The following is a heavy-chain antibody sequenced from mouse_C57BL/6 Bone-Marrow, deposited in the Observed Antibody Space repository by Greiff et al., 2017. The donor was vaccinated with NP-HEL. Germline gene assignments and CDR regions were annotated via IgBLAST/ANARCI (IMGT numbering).Heavy chain of an antibody. Sequence: EVQRVESGFFFFKPGGSLKLSCAASGFTFSSYAMSWVRQTPEKRLCGLATFLCGGRYQEHPDNVKGRFTISRDNAKNNLYLQMSHLKSEDTAMYYCARVPPYCDYWGQGTTLTVSS. CDR2: FLCGGRYQ. CDR3: ARVPPYCDY. J-gene: IGHJ2*01. CDR1: GFTFSSYA. V-gene: IGHV5-4*01.